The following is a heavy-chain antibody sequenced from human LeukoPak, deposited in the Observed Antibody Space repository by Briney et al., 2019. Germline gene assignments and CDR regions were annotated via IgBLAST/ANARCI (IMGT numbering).Heavy chain of an antibody. V-gene: IGHV3-23*01. J-gene: IGHJ4*02. Sequence: GGSLRLPCGASGFTFSSYAMSWVRQAPGKGLEWVSAISGSGGSTYYADSVRGRFTISRDNPKNTLYLQMNSLRAEDTAVYYCTKDQTTMIVVVIHYFDYWGQGTLVTVSS. CDR3: TKDQTTMIVVVIHYFDY. CDR1: GFTFSSYA. D-gene: IGHD3-22*01. CDR2: ISGSGGST.